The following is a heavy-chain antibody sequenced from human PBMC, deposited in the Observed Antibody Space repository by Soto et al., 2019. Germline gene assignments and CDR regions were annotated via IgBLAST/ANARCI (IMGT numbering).Heavy chain of an antibody. CDR2: ISYDGSNK. CDR3: AKGGLEYGDYFDY. J-gene: IGHJ4*02. Sequence: GGSLRLSCAASGFTFSSYGMHWVRQAPGKGLEWVAVISYDGSNKYYADSVKGRFTISRDNSKNTLYLQMNSLRAEDTAVYYCAKGGLEYGDYFDYWGQGTLVTVSS. D-gene: IGHD4-17*01. CDR1: GFTFSSYG. V-gene: IGHV3-30*18.